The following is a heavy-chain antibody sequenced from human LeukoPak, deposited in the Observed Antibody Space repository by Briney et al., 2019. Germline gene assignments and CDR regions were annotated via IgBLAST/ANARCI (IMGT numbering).Heavy chain of an antibody. CDR2: IYYSGST. J-gene: IGHJ6*03. V-gene: IGHV4-59*01. CDR1: GGSISSYY. Sequence: KASETLSLTCTVSGGSISSYYWSWIRQPPGKGLEWIGYIYYSGSTNYNPSLKSRVTISVDTSKNQFSLKLSSVTAADTAVYYCARVYQDIVVVPAATKQKNYYYYYMDVWAKGPRSPSP. D-gene: IGHD2-2*01. CDR3: ARVYQDIVVVPAATKQKNYYYYYMDV.